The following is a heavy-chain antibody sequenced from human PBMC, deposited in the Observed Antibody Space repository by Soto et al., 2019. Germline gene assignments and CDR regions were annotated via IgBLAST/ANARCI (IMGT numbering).Heavy chain of an antibody. V-gene: IGHV1-18*01. J-gene: IGHJ5*02. Sequence: ASVKGSCKASGYTFASYGFSWVRLAPGQGLEWMGWISVYSGNTNYAQKFQGRVTMTTDTSTNTAYMELRSLRYDDTAVYYCARDLIAVRPGWFDPWGQGNLVAVSS. CDR3: ARDLIAVRPGWFDP. CDR1: GYTFASYG. CDR2: ISVYSGNT. D-gene: IGHD6-6*01.